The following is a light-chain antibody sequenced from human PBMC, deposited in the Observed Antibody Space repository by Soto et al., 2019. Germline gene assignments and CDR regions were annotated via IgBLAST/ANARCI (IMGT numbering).Light chain of an antibody. CDR3: SSYSSSGTLVV. CDR1: SSDIGGYNY. V-gene: IGLV2-14*01. J-gene: IGLJ2*01. CDR2: DVS. Sequence: QSVLTQPASVSGSPGQSITISCTGTSSDIGGYNYVSWYQQHPGKAPKLMIYDVSNRPSGVSSRFSGSKSGNTASLTISGLQAEDEADYYCSSYSSSGTLVVFGGGTKLTVL.